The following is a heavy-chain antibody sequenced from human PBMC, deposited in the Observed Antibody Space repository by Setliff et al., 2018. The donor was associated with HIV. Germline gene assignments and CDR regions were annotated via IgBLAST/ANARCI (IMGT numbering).Heavy chain of an antibody. J-gene: IGHJ4*02. CDR2: IIPMFGTA. CDR1: GYSFTSYG. D-gene: IGHD3-22*01. CDR3: ARGTLNQNYYNTYGPFDY. Sequence: SVKVSCKASGYSFTSYGISWVRQAPGQGLEWMGGIIPMFGTASYAQKFQGRVTITADESTSTAYMDLNSLRSEDTAVYYCARGTLNQNYYNTYGPFDYWGQGTLVTVSS. V-gene: IGHV1-69*13.